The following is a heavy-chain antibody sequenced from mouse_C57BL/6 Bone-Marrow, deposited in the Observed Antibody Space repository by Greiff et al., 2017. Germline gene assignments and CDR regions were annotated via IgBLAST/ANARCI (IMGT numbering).Heavy chain of an antibody. CDR1: GYTFTSYW. Sequence: QVQLKQPGAELVKPGASVKMSCKASGYTFTSYWITWVKQRPGQGLEWIGDIYPGSGSTNYNEKFKGTATLTVDTSSSTAYMQLSSLTSEDSAVYYCARPYYSNYWYFDVWGTGTTVTVSS. V-gene: IGHV1-55*01. CDR3: ARPYYSNYWYFDV. J-gene: IGHJ1*03. D-gene: IGHD2-5*01. CDR2: IYPGSGST.